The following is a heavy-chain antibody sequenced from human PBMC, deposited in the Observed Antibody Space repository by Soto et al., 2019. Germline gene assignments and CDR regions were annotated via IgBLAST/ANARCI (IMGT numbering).Heavy chain of an antibody. CDR2: LYSDGST. Sequence: GGSLRLSCAASGFTVSNNYMNWVRQAPGKGLESVSVLYSDGSTHYADSVKGRFTISRDIPKNTLYLQMNSLRVEDTALYYCATAFCTDGSSCGFAYWGQGALVTVSS. J-gene: IGHJ4*02. CDR3: ATAFCTDGSSCGFAY. CDR1: GFTVSNNY. V-gene: IGHV3-53*01. D-gene: IGHD2-8*01.